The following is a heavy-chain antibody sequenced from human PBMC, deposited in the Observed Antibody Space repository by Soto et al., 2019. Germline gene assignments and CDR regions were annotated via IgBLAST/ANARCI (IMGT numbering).Heavy chain of an antibody. CDR3: EPHPGGGGY. V-gene: IGHV3-53*01. CDR1: GFTVSNNY. D-gene: IGHD1-26*01. CDR2: IYSGGYT. J-gene: IGHJ4*02. Sequence: EVQLVESGGGLIQPGGSLRLSCAVSGFTVSNNYMSWVRQAPGKGLEGVSVIYSGGYTAYGDSVKGRFTISRDNSKKTLYCQINSRGADDAAVYSWEPHPGGGGYWGQGTLVTVSS.